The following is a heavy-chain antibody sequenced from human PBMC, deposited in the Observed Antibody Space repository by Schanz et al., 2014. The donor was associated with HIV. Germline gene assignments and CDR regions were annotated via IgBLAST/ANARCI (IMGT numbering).Heavy chain of an antibody. CDR1: GYTFTGHY. V-gene: IGHV1-2*02. D-gene: IGHD3-10*01. CDR2: INPNSGAT. J-gene: IGHJ5*02. Sequence: QVQLVQSGAEVKAPGASVTVSCKTSGYTFTGHYMHWIRQAPGQGLEWMGWINPNSGATQYAQKFQDRVTMTREKSISTVYMGLTSLTPDDTAVYFCARGASVAARGWFDPWGQGTLIIVSS. CDR3: ARGASVAARGWFDP.